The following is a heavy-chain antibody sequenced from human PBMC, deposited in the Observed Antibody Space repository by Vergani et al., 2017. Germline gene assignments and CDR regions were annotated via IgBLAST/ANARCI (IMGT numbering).Heavy chain of an antibody. Sequence: QVQLQESGPGLVKASETLSLTCTVSGDSIISRSYYWGWIRQPPGKGLEWIGSIYNSGNGDSSSSPKSRVTISADTSKNQFSLRLTSVTAADTAVYYCASGKYYSDSTSHFRGRYFDVWGRGTLVTVPS. D-gene: IGHD3-16*01. CDR2: IYNSGNG. V-gene: IGHV4-39*01. CDR1: GDSIISRSYY. CDR3: ASGKYYSDSTSHFRGRYFDV. J-gene: IGHJ2*01.